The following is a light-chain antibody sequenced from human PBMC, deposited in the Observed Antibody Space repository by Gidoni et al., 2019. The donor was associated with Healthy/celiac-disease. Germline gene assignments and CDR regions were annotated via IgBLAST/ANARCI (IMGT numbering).Light chain of an antibody. CDR2: AAY. CDR3: QQSYSTPPLT. V-gene: IGKV1-39*01. J-gene: IGKJ4*01. CDR1: QRSSSY. Sequence: DITMAQSPSSLSASVVAIVTITCRASQRSSSYLNCYQQNAEKARMLLIYAAYSLQSGLPSRCSGSGSGTDFILTISSVQPEDFANYCRQQSYSTPPLTFGGGTKVEIK.